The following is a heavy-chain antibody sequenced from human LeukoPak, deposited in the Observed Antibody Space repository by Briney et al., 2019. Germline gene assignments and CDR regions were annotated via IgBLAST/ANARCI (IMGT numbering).Heavy chain of an antibody. D-gene: IGHD6-19*01. Sequence: GGSLRLSCAASGFTFDTYAMSWVRQAPGKGLEWVSGLSGSGGSTYYADSVKGRFTISRDNAKNSLYLQMNSLRAEDTAVYYCARDGSGWYDYWGQGILVTVSS. V-gene: IGHV3-23*01. CDR3: ARDGSGWYDY. CDR2: LSGSGGST. J-gene: IGHJ4*02. CDR1: GFTFDTYA.